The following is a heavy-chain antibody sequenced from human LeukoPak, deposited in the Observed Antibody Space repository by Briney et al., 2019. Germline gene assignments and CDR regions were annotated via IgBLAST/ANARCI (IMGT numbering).Heavy chain of an antibody. V-gene: IGHV4-34*01. J-gene: IGHJ4*02. CDR3: ARGGITGTTIDY. Sequence: SETLSLTCAVYGGSFGGYYWSWIRQPPGKGLEWIGEIIPRGSASYNPSLKSRITISIDTSKNQFSLKLNSVTAADTAAYYCARGGITGTTIDYWGQGTLVTVSS. D-gene: IGHD1-7*01. CDR1: GGSFGGYY. CDR2: IIPRGSA.